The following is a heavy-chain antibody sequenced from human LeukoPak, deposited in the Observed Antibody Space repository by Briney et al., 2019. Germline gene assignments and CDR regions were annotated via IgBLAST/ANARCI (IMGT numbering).Heavy chain of an antibody. J-gene: IGHJ5*02. D-gene: IGHD3-22*01. CDR1: GGSISSGGYY. CDR3: ARESYYYDSSGHRGLFDP. Sequence: SETLSLTCTVSGGSISSGGYYWSWIRQHPGKGLEWIGYIYYSGSTYYNPSLKSRVTISVDTSKNQFSLKLSSVTAADTAVYYCARESYYYDSSGHRGLFDPWGQGTLVAVSS. V-gene: IGHV4-31*03. CDR2: IYYSGST.